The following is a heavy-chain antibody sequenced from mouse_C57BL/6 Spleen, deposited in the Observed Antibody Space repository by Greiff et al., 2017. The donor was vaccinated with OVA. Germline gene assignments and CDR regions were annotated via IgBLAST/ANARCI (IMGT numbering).Heavy chain of an antibody. D-gene: IGHD6-2*01. J-gene: IGHJ4*01. V-gene: IGHV5-16*01. CDR3: ARDLVPYYYAMDY. CDR2: INYDGSST. CDR1: GFTFSDYY. Sequence: EVQLVESEGGLVQPGSSMKLSCTASGFTFSDYYMAWVRQVPEKGLEWVANINYDGSSTYYLDSLKSRFIISRDNAKNILYLQMSSLKSEDTATYYCARDLVPYYYAMDYWGKGTSVTVSS.